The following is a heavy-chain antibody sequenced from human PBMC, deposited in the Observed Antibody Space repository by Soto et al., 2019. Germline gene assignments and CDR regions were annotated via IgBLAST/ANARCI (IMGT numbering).Heavy chain of an antibody. Sequence: QVQLQESGPGLVKPSGTLSLTCAVSSGSISSAHLWNWVRQPPGKGLEWIGEIYHSGSTNYNPSLKSRVTVSVDKSMNQFSLKLTAVTDEDTAVYYCATKSYYSLGVWGQGTTVTVSS. J-gene: IGHJ6*02. CDR1: SGSISSAHL. V-gene: IGHV4-4*02. CDR2: IYHSGST. CDR3: ATKSYYSLGV.